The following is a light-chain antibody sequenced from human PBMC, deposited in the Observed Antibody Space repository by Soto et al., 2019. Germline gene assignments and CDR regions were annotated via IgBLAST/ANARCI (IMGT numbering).Light chain of an antibody. CDR3: QQRSNWPRT. V-gene: IGKV3-11*01. CDR2: AAS. CDR1: QSISIN. J-gene: IGKJ1*01. Sequence: EMVMTQSPATLSVSPGERAILSCRASQSISINLAWYQQKPGQAPRLLIYAASNRATGIPARFSGSGSGTDFTLTISSLEPEDFAVYYCQQRSNWPRTCGQGTKV.